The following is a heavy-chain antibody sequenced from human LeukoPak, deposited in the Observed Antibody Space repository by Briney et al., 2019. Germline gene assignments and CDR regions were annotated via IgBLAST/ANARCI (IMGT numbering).Heavy chain of an antibody. CDR3: VSQEVVPH. V-gene: IGHV3-7*01. Sequence: GGSLRLSCAASGLSFTNYWMSWVRQAPGKRLEWVANVKEDGTTKQYVDSVKGRFTISRDNAKNSLYLQMDSLRAEDTAVYYCVSQEVVPHWGQGTLVSVSS. CDR1: GLSFTNYW. J-gene: IGHJ4*02. CDR2: VKEDGTTK. D-gene: IGHD2-15*01.